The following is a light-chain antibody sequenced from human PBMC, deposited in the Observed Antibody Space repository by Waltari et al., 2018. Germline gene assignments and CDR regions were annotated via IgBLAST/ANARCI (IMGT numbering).Light chain of an antibody. V-gene: IGKV3-20*01. CDR2: GAS. Sequence: EIVLTQSPGTPSLSPGDRATLSCRASHSVTSSYLAWYQQKPGQPHRLLIYGASTRATGIPDRFSGSGSGTEFTLTISRLEPEDFAVYYCHQCGSSPPWTFGQGTKVEIK. CDR3: HQCGSSPPWT. J-gene: IGKJ1*01. CDR1: HSVTSSY.